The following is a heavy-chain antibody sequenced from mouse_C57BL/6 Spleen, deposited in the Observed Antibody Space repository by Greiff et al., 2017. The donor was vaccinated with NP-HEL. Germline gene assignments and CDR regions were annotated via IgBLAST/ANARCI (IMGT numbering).Heavy chain of an antibody. CDR2: IYPSDSET. Sequence: QVQLQQPGAELVRPGSSVKLSCKASGYTFTSYWMDWVKQRPGQGLEWIGNIYPSDSETHYNQKFKDKATLTVDKSSSTAYMQLSSLTSEDSAVYYGARSYYNNFYYYDMDYWGQGTSVTVSS. V-gene: IGHV1-61*01. CDR3: ARSYYNNFYYYDMDY. D-gene: IGHD2-5*01. J-gene: IGHJ4*01. CDR1: GYTFTSYW.